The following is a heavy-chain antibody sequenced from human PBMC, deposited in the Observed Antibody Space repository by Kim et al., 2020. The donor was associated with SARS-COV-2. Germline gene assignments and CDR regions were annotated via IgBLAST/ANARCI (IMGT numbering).Heavy chain of an antibody. J-gene: IGHJ6*02. Sequence: GESLKISCKGSGYSFTSYWIGWVRQMPGKGLEWMGIIYPGDSDTRYSPSFQGQVTISADKSISTAYLQWSSLKASDTAMYYCARHWSRGMVYFYGPGGMDVWGQGTTVTVSS. CDR1: GYSFTSYW. CDR3: ARHWSRGMVYFYGPGGMDV. V-gene: IGHV5-51*01. CDR2: IYPGDSDT. D-gene: IGHD3-10*01.